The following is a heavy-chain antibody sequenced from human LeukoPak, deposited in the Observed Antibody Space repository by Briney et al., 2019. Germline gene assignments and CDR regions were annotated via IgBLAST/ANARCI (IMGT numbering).Heavy chain of an antibody. CDR2: IYYSGST. CDR3: ARHGYSSGSLAWFDP. J-gene: IGHJ5*02. D-gene: IGHD6-19*01. CDR1: GGSISSYY. V-gene: IGHV4-59*01. Sequence: PSQTLSLTCTVSGGSISSYYWSWIRQPPGKGLEWIGYIYYSGSTNYNPSLKSRVTISVDTSKNQFSLKLSSVTAADTAVYYCARHGYSSGSLAWFDPWGQGTQVTVSS.